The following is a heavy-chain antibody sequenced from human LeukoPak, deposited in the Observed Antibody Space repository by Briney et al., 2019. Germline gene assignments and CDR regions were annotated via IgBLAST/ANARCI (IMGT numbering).Heavy chain of an antibody. V-gene: IGHV1-2*02. CDR1: GYTFTGYY. D-gene: IGHD6-19*01. CDR3: ATNFAVAGTDYYYYGMDV. J-gene: IGHJ6*02. CDR2: INPNNGGT. Sequence: ASVKVSCKASGYTFTGYYMHWVRQAPGQGLEWVGWINPNNGGTNYAQKFRGRVTMTRDTSISTAYMELSRLRSDDTAVYFCATNFAVAGTDYYYYGMDVWGQGTTVTVSS.